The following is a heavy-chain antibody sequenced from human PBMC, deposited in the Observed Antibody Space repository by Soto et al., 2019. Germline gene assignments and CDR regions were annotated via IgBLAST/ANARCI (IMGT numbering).Heavy chain of an antibody. CDR1: GFTFSNYA. Sequence: EVQLLESGGGLVQPGGSLRLSCAASGFTFSNYAINWVRQAPGKGLEWVSVISGSGGSTYYADPVKGRFTISRDNSKNTLDLQMNSLRAEDTAVYYCAKGSPVGSYYGSSGFDYWGQGTLVTVSS. D-gene: IGHD3-22*01. CDR2: ISGSGGST. J-gene: IGHJ4*02. CDR3: AKGSPVGSYYGSSGFDY. V-gene: IGHV3-23*01.